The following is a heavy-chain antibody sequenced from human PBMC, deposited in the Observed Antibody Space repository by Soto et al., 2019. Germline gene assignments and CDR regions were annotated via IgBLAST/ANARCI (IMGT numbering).Heavy chain of an antibody. CDR1: GYTFTGYY. Sequence: ASVKVSCKASGYTFTGYYIHWVRQAPGQGLEWMGWINPNSGGTNYAQRFQGRVTMTRDTSISTAYMELSRLRSDDTAVYYCARSDYSNYYNWFDPWGQGTLVTVSS. CDR2: INPNSGGT. V-gene: IGHV1-2*02. CDR3: ARSDYSNYYNWFDP. D-gene: IGHD4-4*01. J-gene: IGHJ5*02.